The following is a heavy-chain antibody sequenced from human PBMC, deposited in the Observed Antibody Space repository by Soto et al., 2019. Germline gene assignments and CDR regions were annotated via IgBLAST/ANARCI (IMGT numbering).Heavy chain of an antibody. CDR3: VKGGWLDF. D-gene: IGHD3-16*01. CDR1: GFPFA. V-gene: IGHV3-23*01. J-gene: IGHJ5*01. Sequence: PGGSLRPSCAASGFPFAMSWVRQAPGRGLEWVSFISDDGSRTYYADAVKGRFTISRDNSKHTLYLQMNSLTAEDTAVYACVKGGWLDFWGQGTLVTVSS. CDR2: ISDDGSRT.